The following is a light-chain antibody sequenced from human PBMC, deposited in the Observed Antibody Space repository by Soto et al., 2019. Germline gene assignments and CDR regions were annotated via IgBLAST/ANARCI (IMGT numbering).Light chain of an antibody. J-gene: IGKJ5*01. V-gene: IGKV3-20*01. CDR1: QSVSSSY. CDR2: GAS. CDR3: QQYGSLIT. Sequence: EVGFTQDSGTLSLSPRERATLSYQASQSVSSSYLAWYQQKPGQAPRLLIYGASSRATGIPDRFSGSGSGTDFTLTISRLEPEDFAVYYCQQYGSLITFGQGTRLEIK.